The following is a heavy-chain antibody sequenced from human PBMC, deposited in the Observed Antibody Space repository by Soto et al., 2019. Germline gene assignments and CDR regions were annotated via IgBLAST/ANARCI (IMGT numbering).Heavy chain of an antibody. J-gene: IGHJ4*02. CDR2: VYSSGTT. Sequence: SETLSLTCSVSGGSINSDWWSWIRQPAGKVLEWIGRVYSSGTTDYNPSLNSRATMSVETSKHQFSLKLTSVTAADKAVYYCARDIGSYAYAEGYWGQGIQVTVS. CDR3: ARDIGSYAYAEGY. V-gene: IGHV4-4*07. D-gene: IGHD2-2*01. CDR1: GGSINSDW.